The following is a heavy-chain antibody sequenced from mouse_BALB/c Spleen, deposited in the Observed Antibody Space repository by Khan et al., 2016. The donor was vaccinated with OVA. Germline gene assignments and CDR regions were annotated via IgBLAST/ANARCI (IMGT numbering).Heavy chain of an antibody. CDR1: GYTFTNYG. J-gene: IGHJ1*01. CDR3: ARGASYRFFDV. V-gene: IGHV9-1*02. CDR2: INTYTGEP. Sequence: QIQLVQSGPELKKPGETVKISCKASGYTFTNYGMNWVKQAPGKGLKWMGWINTYTGEPTYTADFKGRFAFSLETSASTAYLQINNLKMEDMATDYCARGASYRFFDVWGAGTTITVSS.